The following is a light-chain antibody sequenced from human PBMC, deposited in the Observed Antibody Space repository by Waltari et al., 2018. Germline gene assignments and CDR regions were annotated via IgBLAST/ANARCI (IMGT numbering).Light chain of an antibody. Sequence: QSVLTQPPSASGTPGQRVIISCSGSSSNIGRNTVNWYQQVPGTAPRLVMFINDQRPSGVPDRCSASKSGTSASLAISGLQSEDEADYYCAAWDDSLSAWLFGGGTKLTVL. CDR3: AAWDDSLSAWL. V-gene: IGLV1-44*01. CDR2: IND. J-gene: IGLJ2*01. CDR1: SSNIGRNT.